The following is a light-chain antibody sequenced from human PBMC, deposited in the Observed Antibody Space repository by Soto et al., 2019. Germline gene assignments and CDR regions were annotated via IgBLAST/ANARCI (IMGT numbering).Light chain of an antibody. CDR3: TSYAGSNNLI. Sequence: QSALTQPPSASGSPGQSVTISCTGTSSDIGGYNYVSWYQQLPGKAPQFIIYEVSKRPSGVPDRFSGSKSGNTASLTVSGLQAEDEADYYCTSYAGSNNLIFGGGTTLTVL. V-gene: IGLV2-8*01. J-gene: IGLJ2*01. CDR2: EVS. CDR1: SSDIGGYNY.